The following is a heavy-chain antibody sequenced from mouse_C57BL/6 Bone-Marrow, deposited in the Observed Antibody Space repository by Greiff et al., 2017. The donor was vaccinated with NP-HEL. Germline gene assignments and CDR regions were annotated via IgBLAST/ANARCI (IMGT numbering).Heavy chain of an antibody. Sequence: VQLQQSGPELVKPGASVKISCKASGYAFSSSWMNWVKQRPGKGLEWIGRIYPGDGDTNYNQKFKGKATLTVDKSSSTAYMQLSSLTSEDSAVYYCAIYGGYYFDYWGQGTTLTVSS. V-gene: IGHV1-82*01. CDR1: GYAFSSSW. D-gene: IGHD1-1*01. CDR3: AIYGGYYFDY. J-gene: IGHJ2*01. CDR2: IYPGDGDT.